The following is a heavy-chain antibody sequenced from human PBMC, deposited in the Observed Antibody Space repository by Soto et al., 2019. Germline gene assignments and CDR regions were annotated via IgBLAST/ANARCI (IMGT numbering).Heavy chain of an antibody. CDR2: IYHSGST. CDR3: ARIKGGAAGNFDY. CDR1: GGSISNGAYY. V-gene: IGHV4-31*03. Sequence: QVQLQESGPGLVKPSQTLSLTCTVSGGSISNGAYYWSWIRQHPGKGLEWIGYIYHSGSTHYNPSLNSRVTRAVDTSENQFSLRLSSLTAADTAVYYCARIKGGAAGNFDYWGQGTLVTVSS. J-gene: IGHJ4*02. D-gene: IGHD6-13*01.